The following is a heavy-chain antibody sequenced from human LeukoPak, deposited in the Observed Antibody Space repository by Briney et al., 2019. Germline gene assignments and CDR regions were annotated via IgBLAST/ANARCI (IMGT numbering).Heavy chain of an antibody. V-gene: IGHV4-59*01. CDR1: GGSMSTYY. CDR2: IYYSGST. J-gene: IGHJ4*02. Sequence: PSETLSLTCTVSGGSMSTYYWSWIRQSPGKGLEWFRYIYYSGSTSYNPSLKSRLTISIDTSKTQFYLKLSSVTAADTAVYYCARVVYSGSWGYFDYWGQGILITVSS. D-gene: IGHD3-10*01. CDR3: ARVVYSGSWGYFDY.